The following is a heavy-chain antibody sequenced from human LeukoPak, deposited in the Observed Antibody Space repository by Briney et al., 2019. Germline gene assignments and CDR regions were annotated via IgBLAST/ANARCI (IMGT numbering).Heavy chain of an antibody. CDR2: ISSSSSYI. J-gene: IGHJ4*02. CDR1: GFTFSSYS. CDR3: ATGLYSGSYSGFDY. D-gene: IGHD1-26*01. V-gene: IGHV3-21*04. Sequence: GGSLRLSCAASGFTFSSYSMNWVRQAPGKGLEWVSSISSSSSYIYYADSVKGRFTISRDNSKNTLYLQMNSLRAEDTAVYYCATGLYSGSYSGFDYWGQGTLVTVSS.